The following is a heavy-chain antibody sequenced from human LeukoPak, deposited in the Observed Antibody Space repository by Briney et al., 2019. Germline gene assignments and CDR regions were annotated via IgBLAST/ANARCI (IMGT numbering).Heavy chain of an antibody. Sequence: PSETLSLTCTVAGGSSSSYYCSWIRQPPGKGQEWLGYIYYSGSTNYNPSRMSRVTISVDTSKNQFSLKLSSVTAASRVGYCCAVENKYYYDSSGHFKSWGQGTRDIVSS. CDR1: GGSSSSYY. D-gene: IGHD3-22*01. J-gene: IGHJ4*02. CDR3: AVENKYYYDSSGHFKS. CDR2: IYYSGST. V-gene: IGHV4-59*01.